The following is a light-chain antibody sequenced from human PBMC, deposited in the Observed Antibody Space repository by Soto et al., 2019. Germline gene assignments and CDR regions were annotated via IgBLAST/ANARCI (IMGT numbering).Light chain of an antibody. CDR1: QNVENY. J-gene: IGKJ1*01. Sequence: DIQMTQSPSTLSASVGDRVTITCRASQNVENYLAWYQQKPGKAPKLLIYKASGLESGVPSRFSGSGSGTEFTLTISSLQPDDFATYYCQHYNSYSEAFGQGTKVDIK. CDR3: QHYNSYSEA. V-gene: IGKV1-5*03. CDR2: KAS.